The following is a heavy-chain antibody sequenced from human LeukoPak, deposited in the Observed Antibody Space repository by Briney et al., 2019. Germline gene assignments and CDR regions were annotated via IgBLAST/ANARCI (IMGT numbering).Heavy chain of an antibody. V-gene: IGHV4-34*01. CDR3: ARVPRITIFGVVMIDFDY. Sequence: SQTLSISSAAEGGSFSGYYWSRIRQPPGKRLEWIGEIDHSGSTNYNPSLKSRVTISVDTSKNQFSMKLSSVTAADTAVYYCARVPRITIFGVVMIDFDYWGQGTLVTVSS. J-gene: IGHJ4*02. CDR2: IDHSGST. D-gene: IGHD3-3*01. CDR1: GGSFSGYY.